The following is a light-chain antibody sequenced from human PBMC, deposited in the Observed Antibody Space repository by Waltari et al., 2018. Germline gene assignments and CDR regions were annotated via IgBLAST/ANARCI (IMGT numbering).Light chain of an antibody. J-gene: IGLJ2*01. CDR3: SSYASSNTLI. CDR1: SNDVGGYNL. V-gene: IGLV2-23*02. Sequence: QSALTQPASVSGSPGQSTTISCPGTSNDVGGYNLVSWYQQHPGKAPKLLIYEVNKRPSGVSNHFSGSKSGNTASLTISGLQAEDEADYYCSSYASSNTLIFGGGTKVTVL. CDR2: EVN.